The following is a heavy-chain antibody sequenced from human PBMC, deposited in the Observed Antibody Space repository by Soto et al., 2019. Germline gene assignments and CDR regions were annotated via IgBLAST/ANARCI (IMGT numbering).Heavy chain of an antibody. Sequence: EVQLAESGGGMVHPGGSLRLSCVASGFTFSSYDMHWVRQAPGKGLEYVSSISSNGGTTYYGNSVKGRCTISRDNSKNTLYLQMGSLRAEDMAVYYCVRRVSGNYDYWGQGTLVTVSS. CDR1: GFTFSSYD. J-gene: IGHJ4*02. D-gene: IGHD1-7*01. CDR3: VRRVSGNYDY. CDR2: ISSNGGTT. V-gene: IGHV3-64*01.